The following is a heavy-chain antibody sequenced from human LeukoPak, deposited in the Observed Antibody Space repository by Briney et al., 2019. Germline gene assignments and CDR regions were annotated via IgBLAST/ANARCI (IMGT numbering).Heavy chain of an antibody. CDR3: ARDSCTEDVCFDY. CDR1: GFTFRDYY. Sequence: PGGSLRLSCAASGFTFRDYYMSWIRQAPGKGLEWVSYISTSGSTIYYVDSVKGRFTISRDNAKNSLYLQMNSLRAEDTAVYYCARDSCTEDVCFDYWDQGTLVTVSS. J-gene: IGHJ4*02. CDR2: ISTSGSTI. D-gene: IGHD2-8*01. V-gene: IGHV3-11*04.